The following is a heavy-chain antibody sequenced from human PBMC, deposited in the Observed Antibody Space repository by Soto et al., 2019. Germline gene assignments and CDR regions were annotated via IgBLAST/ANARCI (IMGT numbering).Heavy chain of an antibody. D-gene: IGHD3-10*01. CDR3: ARYPQYGSGSSYYYGMDV. V-gene: IGHV1-46*01. CDR1: GYTFTSYY. CDR2: INPSGGST. Sequence: ASVKVSCKASGYTFTSYYMHWVRQAPGQGLEWMGIINPSGGSTSYAQKFQGRVTMTRDTSTSAVYMELSSLRTEDTAVYYCARYPQYGSGSSYYYGMDVWGQGTTVTVSS. J-gene: IGHJ6*02.